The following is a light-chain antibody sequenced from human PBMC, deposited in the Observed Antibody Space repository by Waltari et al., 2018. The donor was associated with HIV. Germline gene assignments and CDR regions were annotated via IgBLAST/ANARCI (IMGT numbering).Light chain of an antibody. CDR3: QVWDTTTDQWV. Sequence: SYVLTQPPSVSVDPGETARITCGGTHLGSQSVRWYQQKPGPAPGLVIYDDNDRPSGIPERFSGSSSGNTATLTISRVEAGDEADYYCQVWDTTTDQWVFGGGTELAVL. CDR2: DDN. CDR1: HLGSQS. V-gene: IGLV3-21*04. J-gene: IGLJ3*02.